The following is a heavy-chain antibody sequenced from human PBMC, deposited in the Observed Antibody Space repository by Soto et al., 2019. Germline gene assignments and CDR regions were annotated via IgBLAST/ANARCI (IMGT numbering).Heavy chain of an antibody. CDR1: GFTFSGYG. Sequence: QVQLVESGGGVVQPGRSLRLSCAASGFTFSGYGMHWVRQAPGKGLEWVAVISYDGSKKYYADSVKGRFIISRDNSKNTLSLQMNSRSAEDTAVYYCAKSRGDSDGKEVLFDCWGQGILVTVSS. CDR3: AKSRGDSDGKEVLFDC. CDR2: ISYDGSKK. J-gene: IGHJ4*02. V-gene: IGHV3-30*18. D-gene: IGHD2-21*01.